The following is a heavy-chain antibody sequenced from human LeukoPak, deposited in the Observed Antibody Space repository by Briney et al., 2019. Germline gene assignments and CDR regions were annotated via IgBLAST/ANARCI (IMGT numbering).Heavy chain of an antibody. CDR1: GYSVTSYY. CDR2: INPNGGST. Sequence: ASVKVSCKASGYSVTSYYMHWVRQAPAQGLEWMGIINPNGGSTSYAQKFQGRVTMTRDMSTSTFYMELSRLKSEDTAMYYCARGVVPAGFPGWWFDPWGLGTLVTVSS. CDR3: ARGVVPAGFPGWWFDP. V-gene: IGHV1-46*01. J-gene: IGHJ5*02. D-gene: IGHD2-2*01.